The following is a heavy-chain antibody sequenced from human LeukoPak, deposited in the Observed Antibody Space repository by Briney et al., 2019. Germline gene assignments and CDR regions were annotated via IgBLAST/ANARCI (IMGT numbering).Heavy chain of an antibody. V-gene: IGHV4-61*01. Sequence: SSETLSLTCTVSGGSVSSGSYYWSWIRQPPGKGLEWIGYIYYSGSTNYNPSLKSRVTISVDTSKNQFSLKLSSVTAADTAVYYCARQVAGTREGDFWGQGTLVTVSS. D-gene: IGHD6-19*01. J-gene: IGHJ4*02. CDR1: GGSVSSGSYY. CDR3: ARQVAGTREGDF. CDR2: IYYSGST.